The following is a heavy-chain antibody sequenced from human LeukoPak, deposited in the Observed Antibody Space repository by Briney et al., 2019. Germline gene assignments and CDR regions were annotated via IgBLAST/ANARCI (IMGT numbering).Heavy chain of an antibody. Sequence: PGGSLRLSCAASGLTLSSYWMSWVRQAPGKGLEWVANIKQDGSEKYYVDSVKGRFTISRDSAKNSLYLQMNSLRAEDTAVYYCARDCLYYDISGPRFDYWGQGTLVTVSS. CDR1: GLTLSSYW. D-gene: IGHD3-9*01. CDR2: IKQDGSEK. J-gene: IGHJ4*02. CDR3: ARDCLYYDISGPRFDY. V-gene: IGHV3-7*01.